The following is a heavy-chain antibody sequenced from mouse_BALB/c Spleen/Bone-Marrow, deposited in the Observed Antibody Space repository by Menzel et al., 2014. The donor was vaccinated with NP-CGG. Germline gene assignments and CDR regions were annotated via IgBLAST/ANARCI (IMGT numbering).Heavy chain of an antibody. CDR2: INPGSGGT. Sequence: QVHVKQSGAELVRPGTSLKVSCKASGYAFTNYLIEWVKQRPGQGLEWIGVINPGSGGTNYNEKFKGKATLTADKSSSTAYMQLSSLTSDDSAVYFCARSRTGFAYWGQGTLVTVSA. J-gene: IGHJ3*01. CDR1: GYAFTNYL. V-gene: IGHV1-54*03. CDR3: ARSRTGFAY.